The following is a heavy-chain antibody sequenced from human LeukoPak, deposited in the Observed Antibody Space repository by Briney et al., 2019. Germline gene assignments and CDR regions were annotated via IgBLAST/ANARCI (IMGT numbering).Heavy chain of an antibody. V-gene: IGHV1-18*01. CDR3: ARVVVRDRVFDY. CDR2: ISAYNGNT. CDR1: GYTFTSYG. Sequence: RRASVTVSCKASGYTFTSYGISWVRQAPGQGLEWMGWISAYNGNTNYAQKLQGRVTMTTDTSTSTAYMELRSLGSDDTAVYYCARVVVRDRVFDYWGQGTLVTVSS. J-gene: IGHJ4*02.